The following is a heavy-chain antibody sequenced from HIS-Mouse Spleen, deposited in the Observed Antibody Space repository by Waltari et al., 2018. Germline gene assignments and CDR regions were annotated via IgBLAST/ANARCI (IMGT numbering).Heavy chain of an antibody. Sequence: EVQLVESGGGLVQLGGSLRLSWAASGFTVSSNSMRGVSQASGKGLEWVSVIYSGGSTYYADSVKGRFTISRDNSKNTLYLQMNSLRAEDTAVYYCASGSYYYYYGMDVWGQGTTVTVSS. CDR3: ASGSYYYYYGMDV. CDR2: IYSGGST. V-gene: IGHV3-66*01. CDR1: GFTVSSNS. J-gene: IGHJ6*02. D-gene: IGHD1-26*01.